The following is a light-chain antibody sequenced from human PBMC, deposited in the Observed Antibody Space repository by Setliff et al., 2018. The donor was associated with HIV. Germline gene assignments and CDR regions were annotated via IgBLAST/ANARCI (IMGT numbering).Light chain of an antibody. J-gene: IGLJ1*01. CDR1: SSDVGGYNY. CDR2: EVN. Sequence: QSALAQPASVSGSPGQSITISCTGSSSDVGGYNYVSWCQQHPDKAPKLIILEVNKRPSGVSDRFSGSKAGNTASLTISGLQAEDEADYYCSSYTSGSTRVFGTGTKGTVL. CDR3: SSYTSGSTRV. V-gene: IGLV2-14*01.